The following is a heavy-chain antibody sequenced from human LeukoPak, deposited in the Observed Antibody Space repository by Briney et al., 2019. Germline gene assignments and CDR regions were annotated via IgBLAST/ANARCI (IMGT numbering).Heavy chain of an antibody. J-gene: IGHJ4*02. CDR3: AKDRSGPYYDSSGFHSPRSPTIIDY. V-gene: IGHV3-30*18. CDR2: ISYDGSNQ. D-gene: IGHD3-22*01. Sequence: GTSLRLSCAASGFTFNNYGMHWVRQAPGKGLEWVAVISYDGSNQYYADSVKGRFTVSRDDSKNTLYLQMNSLRAEDTAVFFCAKDRSGPYYDSSGFHSPRSPTIIDYWGQGTLVTVSS. CDR1: GFTFNNYG.